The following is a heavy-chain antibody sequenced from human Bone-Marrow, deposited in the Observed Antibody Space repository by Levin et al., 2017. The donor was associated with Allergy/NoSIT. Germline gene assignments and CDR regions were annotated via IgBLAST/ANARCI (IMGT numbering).Heavy chain of an antibody. CDR1: GYTFTGYY. V-gene: IGHV1-2*02. CDR2: INPNSGGT. J-gene: IGHJ6*02. Sequence: ASVKVSCKASGYTFTGYYMHWVRQAPGQGLEWMGWINPNSGGTNYAQKFQGRVTMTRDTSISTAYMELSRLRSDDTAVYYCARGPGDTAMVQRTRDRGYDYGMDGWGQGTTVTVSS. D-gene: IGHD5-18*01. CDR3: ARGPGDTAMVQRTRDRGYDYGMDG.